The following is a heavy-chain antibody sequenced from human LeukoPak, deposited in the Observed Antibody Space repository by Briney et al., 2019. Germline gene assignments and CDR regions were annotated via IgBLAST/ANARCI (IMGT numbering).Heavy chain of an antibody. CDR3: ARDWVLWFGESYYFDY. J-gene: IGHJ4*02. V-gene: IGHV3-30*04. Sequence: PGRSLGLSCAASGFTFSSYAMHWVRQAPGKGLEWVAVISYDGSNKYYADSVKGRFTISRDNSKNTLYLQMNSLRAEDTAVYYCARDWVLWFGESYYFDYWGQGTLVTVSS. D-gene: IGHD3-10*01. CDR1: GFTFSSYA. CDR2: ISYDGSNK.